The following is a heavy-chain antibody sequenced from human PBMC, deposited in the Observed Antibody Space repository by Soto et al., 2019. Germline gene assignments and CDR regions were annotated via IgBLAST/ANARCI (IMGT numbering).Heavy chain of an antibody. Sequence: SVKVSCKASGGTFSSYAISWVRQAPGQGLEWMGGIIPIFGTANYAQKFQGRVTITADESASTAYMELSSLRSEDTAVYYCARSNYDILNAFLGWFDPWGQGTLVTVSS. V-gene: IGHV1-69*13. J-gene: IGHJ5*02. CDR3: ARSNYDILNAFLGWFDP. CDR1: GGTFSSYA. CDR2: IIPIFGTA. D-gene: IGHD3-9*01.